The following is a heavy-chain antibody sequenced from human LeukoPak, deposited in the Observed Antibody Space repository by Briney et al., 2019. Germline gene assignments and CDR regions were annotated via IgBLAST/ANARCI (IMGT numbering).Heavy chain of an antibody. CDR3: ARDRGYHSGSYYRYFDY. CDR2: IYYSVST. D-gene: IGHD1-26*01. J-gene: IGHJ4*02. V-gene: IGHV4-59*01. Sequence: SETLSLTCTVSGGSISSYYWSWIRQPPGKGLEWSGYIYYSVSTNYNPSLKSRVTISVDTSKNQFSLKLSSVTAADTAVYYCARDRGYHSGSYYRYFDYWGQGTLVTVSS. CDR1: GGSISSYY.